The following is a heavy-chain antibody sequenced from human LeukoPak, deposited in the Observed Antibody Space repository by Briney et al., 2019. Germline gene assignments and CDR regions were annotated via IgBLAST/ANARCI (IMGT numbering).Heavy chain of an antibody. J-gene: IGHJ5*02. Sequence: SETLSLTCTVSGGSISSYYWSWIRQPPGKGLEWIGYIYYSGSTNYNPSLKSRVTISVDTSKNQFSLKLSSVTVADTAVYYCAREKTEDIVATIGWFDPWGQGTPVTVSS. V-gene: IGHV4-59*01. D-gene: IGHD5-12*01. CDR3: AREKTEDIVATIGWFDP. CDR1: GGSISSYY. CDR2: IYYSGST.